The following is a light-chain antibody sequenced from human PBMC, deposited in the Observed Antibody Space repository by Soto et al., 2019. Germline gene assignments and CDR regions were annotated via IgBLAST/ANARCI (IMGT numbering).Light chain of an antibody. CDR2: KAS. Sequence: DIQMTQSPSTLSASVGDRVTITCRASQSISSWLAWYQQKPGKAPNLLIYKASSLESGVPSRFSGSGSGTKFTLTISSLQPDDFATYYCQQYNSYWTFGQGTKVEIK. CDR3: QQYNSYWT. V-gene: IGKV1-5*03. J-gene: IGKJ1*01. CDR1: QSISSW.